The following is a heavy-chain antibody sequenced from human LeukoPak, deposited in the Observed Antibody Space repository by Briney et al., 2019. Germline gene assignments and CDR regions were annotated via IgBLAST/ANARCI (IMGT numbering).Heavy chain of an antibody. V-gene: IGHV3-15*07. CDR2: IKSKTDGGTT. Sequence: GGSLRLSCAASGFTFTNAWMNWVRQAPGKGLEWVGRIKSKTDGGTTDYAAPVKGRFTISRDDSENTLYLQVNSLKTEDTAVYYCTRIFRTAHFDYWGQGTPVTVSS. D-gene: IGHD2/OR15-2a*01. J-gene: IGHJ4*02. CDR1: GFTFTNAW. CDR3: TRIFRTAHFDY.